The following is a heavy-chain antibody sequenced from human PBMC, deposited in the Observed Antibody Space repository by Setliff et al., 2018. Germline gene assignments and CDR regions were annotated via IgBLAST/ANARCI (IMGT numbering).Heavy chain of an antibody. CDR1: GFTFRNYA. D-gene: IGHD6-13*01. V-gene: IGHV1-18*01. CDR2: ISAYNGDT. J-gene: IGHJ5*02. CDR3: ARVGPSNWGIRGYNWLDP. Sequence: ASVKVSCKASGFTFRNYAISWVRQAPGQGLEWMGWISAYNGDTTYTQNLQGRVTLTTDTSTTTAYMELRSLRSDDTAVYYCARVGPSNWGIRGYNWLDPWGQGTLVTVSS.